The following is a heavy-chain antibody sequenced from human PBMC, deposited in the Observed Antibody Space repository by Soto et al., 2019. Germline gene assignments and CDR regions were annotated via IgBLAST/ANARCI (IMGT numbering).Heavy chain of an antibody. D-gene: IGHD5-12*01. V-gene: IGHV3-21*01. CDR3: ARDLGSRYGGYDY. CDR1: GFTFSSYS. CDR2: ISSSSSYI. Sequence: GGSLILSCAASGFTFSSYSMNWVRQAPGKGLEWVSSISSSSSYIYYADSVKGRFTISRDNAKNSLYLQMNSLRAEDTAVYYCARDLGSRYGGYDYWGQGTLVTVSS. J-gene: IGHJ4*02.